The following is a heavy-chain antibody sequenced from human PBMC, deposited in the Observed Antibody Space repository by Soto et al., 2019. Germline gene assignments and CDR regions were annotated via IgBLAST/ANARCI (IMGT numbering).Heavy chain of an antibody. Sequence: SETLSLTCAVSGGSISNYYWSWIRQPPGKGLEWVGYIYYSGSTKYNPSLTSRVTISVDTSKNQFSLKLTSVTAADMAVYYCARRQGQLAAFDIWGQGTLVT. CDR3: ARRQGQLAAFDI. D-gene: IGHD6-13*01. CDR1: GGSISNYY. J-gene: IGHJ3*02. V-gene: IGHV4-59*01. CDR2: IYYSGST.